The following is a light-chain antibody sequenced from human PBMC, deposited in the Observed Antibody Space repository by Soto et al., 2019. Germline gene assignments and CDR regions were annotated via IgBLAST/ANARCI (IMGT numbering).Light chain of an antibody. CDR2: GNR. CDR3: QAYDYSLTAFV. CDR1: NSNLGAGYD. V-gene: IGLV1-40*01. J-gene: IGLJ3*02. Sequence: QPVLTQPPSVSGVPGQRVTISCTGTNSNLGAGYDVHWYQQLPGAAPKLVVFGNRNRPSGVPERFSGSKSGTSASLAITGLQAEDEADYYCQAYDYSLTAFVFGGGTKLTVL.